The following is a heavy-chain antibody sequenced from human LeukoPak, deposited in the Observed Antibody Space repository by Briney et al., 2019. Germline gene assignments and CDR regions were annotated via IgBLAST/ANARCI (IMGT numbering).Heavy chain of an antibody. V-gene: IGHV4-39*01. CDR2: IYFSGTP. CDR1: RGSIRTADYY. Sequence: TSETLSLTCTVSRGSIRTADYYWAWVRQPPGEGLEWLGSIYFSGTPYFNPSLKSRVAVSIDTSKNQFSLKVSSVNASDTAVYFCARTSSWYAGAWFDSWGQGTLVTVSS. CDR3: ARTSSWYAGAWFDS. D-gene: IGHD6-13*01. J-gene: IGHJ5*01.